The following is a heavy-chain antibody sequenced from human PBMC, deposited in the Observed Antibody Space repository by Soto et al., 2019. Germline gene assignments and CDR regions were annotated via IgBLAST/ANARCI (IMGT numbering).Heavy chain of an antibody. D-gene: IGHD5-18*01. J-gene: IGHJ6*02. CDR3: ARDGPDTAMGWVPYYYGMDV. CDR1: GFTFSSDG. CDR2: IWYDGSNK. V-gene: IGHV3-33*01. Sequence: PGGSLRLSCAASGFTFSSDGMHWVRQAPGKGLEWVAVIWYDGSNKYYADSVKGRFTISRDNSKNTLYLQMNSLRAEDTAVYYCARDGPDTAMGWVPYYYGMDVWGQGTTVTVSS.